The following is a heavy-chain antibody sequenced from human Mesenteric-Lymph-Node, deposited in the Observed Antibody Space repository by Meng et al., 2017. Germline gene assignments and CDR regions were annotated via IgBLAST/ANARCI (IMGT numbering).Heavy chain of an antibody. CDR1: GYTFTGCY. CDR3: ARDSLSSSGWYGY. Sequence: ASVKVSCKASGYTFTGCYMHWVQQAPGQGLEWMGRINPNSGGTNYAQKFQGRVTMTRDTSISTAYMELSRLRSDDTAVYYCARDSLSSSGWYGYWGQGTLVTVSS. J-gene: IGHJ4*02. CDR2: INPNSGGT. V-gene: IGHV1-2*06. D-gene: IGHD6-19*01.